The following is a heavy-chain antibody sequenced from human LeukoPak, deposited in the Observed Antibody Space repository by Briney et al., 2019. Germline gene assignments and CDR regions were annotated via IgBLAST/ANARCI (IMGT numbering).Heavy chain of an antibody. CDR2: VSRKSDYR. CDR1: GFIFDDAV. Sequence: TGGSLRLSCAASGFIFDDAVMHWVRQAPGKGLEWVSGVSRKSDYRAYADSVKGRFTISRDNAKNTLFLQMSSLRAEDTAVYFCARGILAPGKTHDYWGQGTLVTVSS. CDR3: ARGILAPGKTHDY. J-gene: IGHJ4*02. V-gene: IGHV3-9*01.